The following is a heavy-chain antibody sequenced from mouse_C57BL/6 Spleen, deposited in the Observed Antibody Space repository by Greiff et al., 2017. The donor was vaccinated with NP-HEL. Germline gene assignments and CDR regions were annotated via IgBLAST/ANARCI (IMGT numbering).Heavy chain of an antibody. J-gene: IGHJ2*01. D-gene: IGHD2-5*01. CDR2: ISSGGDYI. CDR1: GFTFSSYA. Sequence: EVQLVESGEGLVKPGGSLKLSCAASGFTFSSYAMSWVRQTPEKRLEWVAYISSGGDYIYYADTLKGRFPISRDNARNTLYLQMSSLKSEDTAMYNYTRDYSNYFAYWGQGTTLTVSS. CDR3: TRDYSNYFAY. V-gene: IGHV5-9-1*02.